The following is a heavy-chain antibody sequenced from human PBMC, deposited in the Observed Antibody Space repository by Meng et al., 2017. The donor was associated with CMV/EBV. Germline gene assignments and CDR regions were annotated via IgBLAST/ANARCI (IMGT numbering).Heavy chain of an antibody. V-gene: IGHV3-7*01. J-gene: IGHJ1*01. CDR1: GFIFSDYY. Sequence: GESLKISCAASGFIFSDYYMSWIRQAPGKGLEWVANIKQDGSEKYYVDSVKGRFTISRDNAKNSLYLQMNSLRAEDTAVYYCARSSGPRYFQHWGQGTLVTVSS. CDR2: IKQDGSEK. CDR3: ARSSGPRYFQH.